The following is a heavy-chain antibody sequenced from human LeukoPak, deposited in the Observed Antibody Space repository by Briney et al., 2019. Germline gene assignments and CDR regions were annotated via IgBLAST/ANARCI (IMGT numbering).Heavy chain of an antibody. CDR2: ISGSGGST. V-gene: IGHV3-23*01. Sequence: GGSLRLSCAASGFPFSGYAMNWVRQAPGKGLEWVSAISGSGGSTYYADSVKGRSTISRDNSKNTLYLQMNSLRAEDTAVYYCAKATSGAFDIWGQGTMVTVSS. CDR3: AKATSGAFDI. J-gene: IGHJ3*02. CDR1: GFPFSGYA.